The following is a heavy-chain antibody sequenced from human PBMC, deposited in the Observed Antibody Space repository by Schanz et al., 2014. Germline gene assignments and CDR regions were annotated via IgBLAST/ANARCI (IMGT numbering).Heavy chain of an antibody. CDR2: ISGGGGTT. Sequence: EVQLLESGGGLVEPGGSLRLSCAASGFTLSNYAMSWVRQAPGKGLEWVSAISGGGGTTYYTDSVKGRFTISRDNSKNTLYLQMNSLRAEDTAVYYCAASSGWHPSTDYWGQGTLVTVSS. J-gene: IGHJ4*02. CDR1: GFTLSNYA. CDR3: AASSGWHPSTDY. D-gene: IGHD6-19*01. V-gene: IGHV3-23*01.